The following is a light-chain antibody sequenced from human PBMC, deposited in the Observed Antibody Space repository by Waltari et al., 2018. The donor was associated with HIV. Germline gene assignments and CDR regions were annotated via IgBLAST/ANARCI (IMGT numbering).Light chain of an antibody. CDR3: QQSDDTPYT. CDR2: ASS. V-gene: IGKV1-39*01. Sequence: DIQMTQSPSSLSASVGDTVTITCRASQSVDVYVNWYQHKPGKAPKLLIFASSSLQSWFPSRFSGSRSGTDFSLTITGLQPEDFATYFCQQSDDTPYTFGQGTKLEIK. CDR1: QSVDVY. J-gene: IGKJ2*01.